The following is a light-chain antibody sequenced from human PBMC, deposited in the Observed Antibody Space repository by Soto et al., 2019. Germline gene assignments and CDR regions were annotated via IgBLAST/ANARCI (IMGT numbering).Light chain of an antibody. V-gene: IGKV1-5*03. CDR3: QQYNSYRWT. Sequence: IPMTQSPSTLSASVGDRVTITCRASQSISTYLAWYQQKPGKAPKLLIYKASSLESGVPSRFSGSGSGTEFTLTISSLQPDDFATYYCQQYNSYRWTFGLGTKVDIK. CDR1: QSISTY. CDR2: KAS. J-gene: IGKJ1*01.